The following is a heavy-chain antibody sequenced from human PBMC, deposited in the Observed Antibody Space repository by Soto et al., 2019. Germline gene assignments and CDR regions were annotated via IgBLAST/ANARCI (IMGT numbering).Heavy chain of an antibody. Sequence: QVQLVQSGAEVKKPGSSVKVSCKASGGTFSSYTISWVRQAPGQGLEWMGRIIPILGIANYAQKFQGRVTXXAXKXXSTAYMELSSLRSEDTAVYYCARGRKHYYYYGMDVWGQGTTVTVSS. J-gene: IGHJ6*02. CDR1: GGTFSSYT. CDR2: IIPILGIA. V-gene: IGHV1-69*02. CDR3: ARGRKHYYYYGMDV. D-gene: IGHD1-26*01.